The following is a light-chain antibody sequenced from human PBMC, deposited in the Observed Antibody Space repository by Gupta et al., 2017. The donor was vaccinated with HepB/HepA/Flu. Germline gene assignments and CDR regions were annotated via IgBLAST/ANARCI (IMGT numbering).Light chain of an antibody. CDR2: DAS. J-gene: IGKJ4*01. Sequence: NVLTPSPATLSLSPGERATLSCRASQSVSSYLAWYQQKPGQAPRLLIYDASNRATGIPARFSGSGSGTDFTLTISSLEPEDFAVYYCQQRSNWLTFGGGTKVEIK. V-gene: IGKV3-11*01. CDR1: QSVSSY. CDR3: QQRSNWLT.